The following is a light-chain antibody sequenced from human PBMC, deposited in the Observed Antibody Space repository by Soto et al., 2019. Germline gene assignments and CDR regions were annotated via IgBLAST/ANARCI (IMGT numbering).Light chain of an antibody. CDR1: SSDVGAYKY. Sequence: QSALTQPPSASGSPGQSFTISCTGTSSDVGAYKYVSWYQQYPGKAPKLMIYEVSKRPSGVPDRFSGSKYGNTASLTVSGLQAEDEADYYFTSYAGSNIWVFGGGTKVTVL. CDR2: EVS. CDR3: TSYAGSNIWV. J-gene: IGLJ3*02. V-gene: IGLV2-8*01.